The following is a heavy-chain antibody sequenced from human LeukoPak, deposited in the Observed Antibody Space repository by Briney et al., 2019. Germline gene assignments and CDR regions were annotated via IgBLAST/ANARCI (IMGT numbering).Heavy chain of an antibody. J-gene: IGHJ6*02. D-gene: IGHD3-10*02. CDR3: AREPTAPMFNYYYGMDV. Sequence: ASVKVSCKASGYTFTSYGISWVRQAPGQGLEWMGWISAYNGNTNYAQKLQGRVTMTTDTSTSTAYMELRSLRSDDTAVYYCAREPTAPMFNYYYGMDVWGQGTTVTVSS. CDR1: GYTFTSYG. V-gene: IGHV1-18*01. CDR2: ISAYNGNT.